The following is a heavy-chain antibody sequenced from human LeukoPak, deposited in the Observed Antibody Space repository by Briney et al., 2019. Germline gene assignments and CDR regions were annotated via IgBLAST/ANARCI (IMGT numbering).Heavy chain of an antibody. CDR2: INHSGST. CDR1: GGSFSGYY. Sequence: PSETLSLTCAVYGGSFSGYYWSWIRQPPGKGLEWIGEINHSGSTNYNPSLKSRVTISVDTSKNQFSLKLSSVTAADTAVYYCARPGFLAAYDAFDIWGQGTMVTVSS. V-gene: IGHV4-34*01. J-gene: IGHJ3*02. D-gene: IGHD2-15*01. CDR3: ARPGFLAAYDAFDI.